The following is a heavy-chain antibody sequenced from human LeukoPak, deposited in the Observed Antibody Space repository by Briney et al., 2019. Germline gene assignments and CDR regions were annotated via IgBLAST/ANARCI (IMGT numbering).Heavy chain of an antibody. CDR2: IKQDGSEK. D-gene: IGHD6-6*01. CDR3: ARDGYTTSSVLRY. V-gene: IGHV3-7*01. Sequence: PGGSLRLSCAASGYTFSNYWMSWVRQAPGKGVEWVANIKQDGSEKNSADSVKGRFTISRDNAKNSLYLQMNSLRAEDTAVYYCARDGYTTSSVLRYWGQGTLVTVSS. CDR1: GYTFSNYW. J-gene: IGHJ4*02.